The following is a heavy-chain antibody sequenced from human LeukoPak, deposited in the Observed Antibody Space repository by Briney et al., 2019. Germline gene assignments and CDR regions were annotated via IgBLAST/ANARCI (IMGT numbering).Heavy chain of an antibody. CDR3: AKLGSGWTNV. CDR2: ISGHGGST. CDR1: GFTLDDFA. J-gene: IGHJ4*02. Sequence: GGALRLSCAASGFTLDDFAMQWVRHAPGKGLEWVSLISGHGGSTCYADSVKGRFTISRDNSKNSLYLQMNSLRTEDTALYYCAKLGSGWTNVWGQGTLVTVSS. V-gene: IGHV3-43*02. D-gene: IGHD6-19*01.